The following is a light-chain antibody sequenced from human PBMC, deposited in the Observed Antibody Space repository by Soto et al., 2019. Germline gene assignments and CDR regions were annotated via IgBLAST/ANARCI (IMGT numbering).Light chain of an antibody. CDR1: QSVGNN. J-gene: IGKJ5*01. CDR3: QQYNDWPPIT. Sequence: EIIMTQSPAILSVSPGERATLSCRASQSVGNNLAWYQQKPGQVPRLLIYYASTRATGIPARFSGSGSGTEFTLTISSLQSEDFALYYCQQYNDWPPITFGQGTRLEIK. CDR2: YAS. V-gene: IGKV3-15*01.